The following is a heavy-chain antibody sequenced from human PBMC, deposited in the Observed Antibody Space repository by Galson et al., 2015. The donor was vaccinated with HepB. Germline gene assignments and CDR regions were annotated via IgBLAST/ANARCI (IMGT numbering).Heavy chain of an antibody. CDR2: ISSSSSTI. D-gene: IGHD3-10*01. Sequence: SLRLSCAASGFIFSDYYMIWIRQAPGKGLEWVSYISSSSSTIYYADSVKGRLTISRDNAKNSLYLQMNSLRDEDTAVYYCARDQVGRWFGELSEPPNYYGMDVWGQGTTVTVSS. CDR3: ARDQVGRWFGELSEPPNYYGMDV. V-gene: IGHV3-11*04. J-gene: IGHJ6*02. CDR1: GFIFSDYY.